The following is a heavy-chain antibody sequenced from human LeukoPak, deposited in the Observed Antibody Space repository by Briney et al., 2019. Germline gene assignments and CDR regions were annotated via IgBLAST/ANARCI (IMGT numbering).Heavy chain of an antibody. CDR1: GFTFSSFG. Sequence: GGSLRLSCAASGFTFSSFGMHWVRQAPGKGLEWVTFIRYDGTNKYYADSVKGRFTSSRDNSKNTLHLEMNSLRTEDTAVYYCAKGSAFDIWGQGTMVTVSS. V-gene: IGHV3-30*02. J-gene: IGHJ3*02. CDR2: IRYDGTNK. CDR3: AKGSAFDI.